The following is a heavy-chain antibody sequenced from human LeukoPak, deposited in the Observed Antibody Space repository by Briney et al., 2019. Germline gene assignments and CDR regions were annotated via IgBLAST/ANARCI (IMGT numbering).Heavy chain of an antibody. CDR3: AREDYEILTGVPYYYYGMDV. V-gene: IGHV3-30*04. Sequence: PGRSLRLSCAASGFTFSSYAMHWVRQAPGKGLEWVAVISYDGSNKYYADSVKGRFTISRDNSKNTLYLQMNSLRAEDTAVYYWAREDYEILTGVPYYYYGMDVWGQGATVTVSS. J-gene: IGHJ6*02. CDR1: GFTFSSYA. D-gene: IGHD3-9*01. CDR2: ISYDGSNK.